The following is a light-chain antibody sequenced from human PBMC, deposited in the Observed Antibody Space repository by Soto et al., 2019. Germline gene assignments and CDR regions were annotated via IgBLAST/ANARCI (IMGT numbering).Light chain of an antibody. V-gene: IGLV2-14*01. CDR2: DVS. CDR3: NSYTSTPSYV. CDR1: SSDVGGYNY. J-gene: IGLJ1*01. Sequence: QSALTQPASVSGSPGQSITISCTGTSSDVGGYNYVSWYQQHPGKAPKVIVYDVSNRPSGVSDRFSGSKSGNTASLTISGLQAEDEADYYCNSYTSTPSYVFGTGTKVTVL.